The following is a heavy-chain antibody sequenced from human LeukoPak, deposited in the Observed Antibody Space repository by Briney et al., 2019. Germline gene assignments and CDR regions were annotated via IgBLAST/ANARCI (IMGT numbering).Heavy chain of an antibody. Sequence: GGSLRLSCAASGFTLATYGMSWVRQAPGRGLEWVSGINYNSGSIGYADSVKGRFTISRDNAKNSLYLQMNSLRVEDTAVYYCARDLPPGDYGDYHGYWGQGTLVTVSS. CDR1: GFTLATYG. J-gene: IGHJ4*02. V-gene: IGHV3-20*04. CDR2: INYNSGSI. D-gene: IGHD4-17*01. CDR3: ARDLPPGDYGDYHGY.